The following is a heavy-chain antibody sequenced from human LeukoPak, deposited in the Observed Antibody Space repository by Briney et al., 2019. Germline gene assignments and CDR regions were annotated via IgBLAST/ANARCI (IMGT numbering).Heavy chain of an antibody. CDR2: ISGSSGST. Sequence: GGSLRLSCAASGFTFSTYAMSWVRQAPGKGLEWVSAISGSSGSTSYADSVKGRFTISRDNSKNTLYLQMNSLKTEDTALYYCARQMATILDGILDYWGQGTLVTVSS. J-gene: IGHJ4*02. CDR3: ARQMATILDGILDY. V-gene: IGHV3-23*01. CDR1: GFTFSTYA. D-gene: IGHD5-24*01.